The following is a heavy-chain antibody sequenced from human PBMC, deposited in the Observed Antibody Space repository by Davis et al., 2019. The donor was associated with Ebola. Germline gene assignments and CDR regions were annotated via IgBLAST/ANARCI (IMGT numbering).Heavy chain of an antibody. CDR1: GGSTSSSSYY. Sequence: SETLSLTCTVSGGSTSSSSYYWGWIRQPPGKGLEWIGRIYYSGSTYYNPSLKSRVTISVDTSKNQFSLKLSSVTAADTAVYYCARRDSSSWYGEYYFDYWGQGTLVTVSS. CDR3: ARRDSSSWYGEYYFDY. CDR2: IYYSGST. V-gene: IGHV4-39*01. D-gene: IGHD6-13*01. J-gene: IGHJ4*02.